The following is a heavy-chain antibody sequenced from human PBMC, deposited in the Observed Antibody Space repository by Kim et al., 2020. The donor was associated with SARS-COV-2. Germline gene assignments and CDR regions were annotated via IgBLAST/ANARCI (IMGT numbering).Heavy chain of an antibody. CDR3: ARVVYDIGVYYFDY. J-gene: IGHJ4*02. V-gene: IGHV5-51*01. Sequence: SPSFQGQVTISADKSISTAYLQWSSLKASDTAMYYCARVVYDIGVYYFDYWGQGTLVTVSS. D-gene: IGHD3-9*01.